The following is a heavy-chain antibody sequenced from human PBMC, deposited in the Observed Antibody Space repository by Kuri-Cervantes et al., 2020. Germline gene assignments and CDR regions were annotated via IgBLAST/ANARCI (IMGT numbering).Heavy chain of an antibody. CDR2: VSYSGSS. J-gene: IGHJ2*01. CDR3: ARELLYFDL. CDR1: GESFRGYY. D-gene: IGHD1-26*01. V-gene: IGHV4-34*01. Sequence: SETLSLTCAVYGESFRGYYWSWIRQTPGKGLEWIGSVSYSGSSYYNPSLKSRVTISVDTSKNQFSLKLSSVTAADTAVYYCARELLYFDLWGRGTLVTVSS.